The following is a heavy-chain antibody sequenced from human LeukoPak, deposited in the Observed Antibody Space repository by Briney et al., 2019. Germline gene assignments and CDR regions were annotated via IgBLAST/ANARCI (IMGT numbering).Heavy chain of an antibody. J-gene: IGHJ4*02. Sequence: GGSLRLSCAASGFTFSSYAMSWVRPAPGKGLEWVSAISGSGGSTYYADSVKGRFTISRDNSKNTLYLQMNSLRAEDTAVYYCAWGVTYYFDYWGQGTLVTVSS. CDR1: GFTFSSYA. CDR2: ISGSGGST. D-gene: IGHD3-16*01. CDR3: AWGVTYYFDY. V-gene: IGHV3-23*01.